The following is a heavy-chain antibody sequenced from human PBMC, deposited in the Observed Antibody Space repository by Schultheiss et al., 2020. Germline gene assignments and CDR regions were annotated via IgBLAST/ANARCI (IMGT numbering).Heavy chain of an antibody. V-gene: IGHV4-34*01. D-gene: IGHD2-15*01. J-gene: IGHJ4*02. CDR2: INHSGST. CDR1: GGSFSGYY. Sequence: SETLSLTCAVYGGSFSGYYWSWIRQPPGKGLEWIGEINHSGSTNYNPSLKSRVTISVDTSKNQFSLKLSSVTAADTAVYYCALQCSGGSCLNSSWGQGTLVIVSS. CDR3: ALQCSGGSCLNSS.